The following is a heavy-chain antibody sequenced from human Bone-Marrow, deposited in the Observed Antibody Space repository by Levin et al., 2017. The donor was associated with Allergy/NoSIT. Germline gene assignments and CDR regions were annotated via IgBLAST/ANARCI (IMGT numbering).Heavy chain of an antibody. CDR2: ISFDGTQK. V-gene: IGHV3-30*18. CDR3: AKVGPTGNDYMDV. CDR1: GFNFSTHG. Sequence: QSGGSLRLSCAASGFNFSTHGMHWVRQAPGKGLQWVAVISFDGTQKYHSDSVKGRFTIPRDNSKNTLYLQVSSLTIGDTAVYYCAKVGPTGNDYMDVWGKGTTVTVSS. D-gene: IGHD3-10*01. J-gene: IGHJ6*03.